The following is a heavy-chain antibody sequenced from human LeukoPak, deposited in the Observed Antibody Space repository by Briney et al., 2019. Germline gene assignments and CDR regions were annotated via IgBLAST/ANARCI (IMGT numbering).Heavy chain of an antibody. D-gene: IGHD3-10*01. J-gene: IGHJ4*02. CDR1: GYPFSSFG. Sequence: ASVKVSCKASGYPFSSFGMSWIRQAPGQGREWTGWISAYSGNTNYAQKFQGRVTMTTDTSTNTAYMELRSLRSDDTAVYYCARNYYGSGTYLLTYVGAPAYDHWGQGTLVSVSS. CDR3: ARNYYGSGTYLLTYVGAPAYDH. CDR2: ISAYSGNT. V-gene: IGHV1-18*01.